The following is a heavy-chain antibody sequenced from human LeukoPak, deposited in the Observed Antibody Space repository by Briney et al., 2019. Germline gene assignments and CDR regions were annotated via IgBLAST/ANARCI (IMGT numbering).Heavy chain of an antibody. CDR3: AKDPLSSTTSQNWLDP. CDR2: ISGYNGNT. V-gene: IGHV1-18*01. D-gene: IGHD2-2*01. Sequence: ASVKVSCKTSGYTFTSNGISWVRQAPGQGLEWMGWISGYNGNTNYAQKFQGRVTMTTDTSTSTAYMELRSLRSDDTAVYYCAKDPLSSTTSQNWLDPWGQGTLVIVSS. J-gene: IGHJ5*02. CDR1: GYTFTSNG.